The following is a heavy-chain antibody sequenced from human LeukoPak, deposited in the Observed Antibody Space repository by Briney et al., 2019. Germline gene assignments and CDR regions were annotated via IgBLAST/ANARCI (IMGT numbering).Heavy chain of an antibody. D-gene: IGHD3-16*02. CDR2: ISGSGGST. Sequence: PGGSLRLSCAASGFTFSSYAMSWVRQAPGKGLEWVSAISGSGGSTYYADSVKGRFTISRDNAKNSLYLQMNSLRAEDTAVYYCARGASDYVWGSYRSTLDYWGQGTLVTVSS. J-gene: IGHJ4*02. V-gene: IGHV3-23*01. CDR1: GFTFSSYA. CDR3: ARGASDYVWGSYRSTLDY.